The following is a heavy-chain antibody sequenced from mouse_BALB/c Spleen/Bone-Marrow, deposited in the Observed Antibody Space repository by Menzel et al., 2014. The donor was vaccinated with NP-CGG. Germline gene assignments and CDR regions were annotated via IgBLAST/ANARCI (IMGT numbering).Heavy chain of an antibody. D-gene: IGHD1-1*01. V-gene: IGHV1S53*02. CDR3: KSNNYGSSRGFVY. J-gene: IGHJ3*01. CDR1: GYTFTDHA. Sequence: VQLQQSDAELVKPGASVKISCKASGYTFTDHAIHWVKQKPEQGLEWIGYISPGNGAIKYNEKFKGKATLTADKSSSTAYMRLNSLTAEDAAVYFCKSNNYGSSRGFVYWGQGTLVTVSA. CDR2: ISPGNGAI.